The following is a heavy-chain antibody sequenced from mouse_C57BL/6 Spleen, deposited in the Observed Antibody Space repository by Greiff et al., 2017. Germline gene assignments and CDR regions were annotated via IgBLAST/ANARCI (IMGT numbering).Heavy chain of an antibody. J-gene: IGHJ3*01. CDR3: AREGNYSAD. CDR2: INPNYGTT. Sequence: VQLQPSGPELVKPGASVKISCKASGYSFTDYNMNWVKQSNGKSLEWIGVINPNYGTTSYNQKFKCKATLTLDQSSSTAYRQINSLTSEDSAVYYCAREGNYSADWGQGTLVTVSA. V-gene: IGHV1-39*01. D-gene: IGHD2-1*01. CDR1: GYSFTDYN.